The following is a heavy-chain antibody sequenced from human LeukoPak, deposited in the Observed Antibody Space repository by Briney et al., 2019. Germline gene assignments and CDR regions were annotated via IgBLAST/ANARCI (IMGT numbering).Heavy chain of an antibody. CDR3: ARVNLYCSSTSCYVVRYMDV. CDR2: INLNSGGT. CDR1: GYTFTGYY. D-gene: IGHD2-2*01. Sequence: ASVKVSCKASGYTFTGYYMHWVRQAPGQGLEWMGWINLNSGGTNYAQKFQGRVTMTRDTSISTAYMELSRLRSDDTAVYYCARVNLYCSSTSCYVVRYMDVWGKGTTVTVSS. V-gene: IGHV1-2*02. J-gene: IGHJ6*03.